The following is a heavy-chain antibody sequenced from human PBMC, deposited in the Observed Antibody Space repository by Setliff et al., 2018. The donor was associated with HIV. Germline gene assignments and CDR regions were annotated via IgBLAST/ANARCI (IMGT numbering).Heavy chain of an antibody. J-gene: IGHJ5*02. CDR3: AKDYTTTFGEYNWYDL. CDR2: INGDGDST. CDR1: GFTFSFHA. Sequence: GGSLRLSCAASGFTFSFHAMTWVRQAPGKGLEWVAGINGDGDSTFYADSVKGRFTVSRDNSKNTLSLQMNNLRAEDTALYYCAKDYTTTFGEYNWYDLWGQGTLVTVSS. V-gene: IGHV3-23*01. D-gene: IGHD3-16*01.